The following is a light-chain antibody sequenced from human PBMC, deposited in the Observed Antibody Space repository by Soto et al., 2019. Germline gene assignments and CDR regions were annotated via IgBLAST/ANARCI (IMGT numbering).Light chain of an antibody. Sequence: EIVLTQSPGTLSLSPGERATLSCRASQSVSSSYLAWDQQKPGQAPRLLIYGASRRATGIPDRFSGSGSGTDFTHTISRLEPEDFAVYYCRQYGRSPRTFGQGTKVQIK. J-gene: IGKJ1*01. CDR3: RQYGRSPRT. CDR1: QSVSSSY. CDR2: GAS. V-gene: IGKV3-20*01.